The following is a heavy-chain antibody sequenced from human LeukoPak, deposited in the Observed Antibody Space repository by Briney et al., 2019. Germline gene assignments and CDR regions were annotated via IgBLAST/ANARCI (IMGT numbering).Heavy chain of an antibody. J-gene: IGHJ6*02. CDR3: ASGGDCSSTSCYTNYYYYYGMDV. D-gene: IGHD2-2*02. CDR1: VGTFSSYA. V-gene: IGHV1-69*01. CDR2: IIPIFGTT. Sequence: GASVKVSCKASVGTFSSYAISWVRQAPGQGLEWMGGIIPIFGTTNYAQKFQGRVTITADESTSTAYMELSSLRSEDTAVYYRASGGDCSSTSCYTNYYYYYGMDVWGQGTTVTVSS.